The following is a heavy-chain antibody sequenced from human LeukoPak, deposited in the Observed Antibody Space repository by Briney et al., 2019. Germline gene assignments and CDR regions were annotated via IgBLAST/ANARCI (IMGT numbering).Heavy chain of an antibody. CDR3: ARLGNYGDYLVDY. Sequence: SETLSLTCTVSGGSISSYYWSWIRQPPGKGLEWIGSIYYNGRTYYSPSLKSLVTISVDTSNNQLSLKVNSVTAADTAVYYCARLGNYGDYLVDYWGQGTLVTVSS. J-gene: IGHJ4*02. D-gene: IGHD4-17*01. V-gene: IGHV4-59*05. CDR2: IYYNGRT. CDR1: GGSISSYY.